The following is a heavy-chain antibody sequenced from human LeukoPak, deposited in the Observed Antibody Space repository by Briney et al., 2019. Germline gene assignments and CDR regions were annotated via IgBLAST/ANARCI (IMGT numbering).Heavy chain of an antibody. CDR3: ARHGGPFCDSSGYYHFHAFDI. J-gene: IGHJ3*02. CDR2: INHSGST. Sequence: SETLSLTCAVYGGSFSGYYWSWIRQPPGKGLEWIGEINHSGSTNYNPSLKSRVTISVDTSKNQFSLKLSSVTAADTAVYYCARHGGPFCDSSGYYHFHAFDIWGQGTMVTVSS. CDR1: GGSFSGYY. V-gene: IGHV4-34*01. D-gene: IGHD3-22*01.